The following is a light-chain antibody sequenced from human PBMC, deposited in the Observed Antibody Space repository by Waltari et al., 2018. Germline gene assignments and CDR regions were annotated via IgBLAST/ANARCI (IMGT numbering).Light chain of an antibody. V-gene: IGKV3-20*01. J-gene: IGKJ4*01. CDR2: GAS. CDR1: QSVSSGN. CDR3: QQYDSATLT. Sequence: EVVLTQSPGTLSLSPGERATLSCKASQSVSSGNLVWYQQKPGQGPRVLIYGASSRATGIPDRFSGSVSGTDFTLTISRLEPEDFAVYYCQQYDSATLTFGGGTKVEIK.